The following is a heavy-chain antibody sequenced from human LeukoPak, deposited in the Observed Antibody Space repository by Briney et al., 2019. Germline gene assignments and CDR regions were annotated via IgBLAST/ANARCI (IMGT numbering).Heavy chain of an antibody. J-gene: IGHJ6*03. V-gene: IGHV3-23*01. D-gene: IGHD3-10*01. Sequence: PGGSLRLSCAASGFTFSTFAMIWVRQPPGKGLEWVSSIFPSGGEIHYADSVKGRFTIFRDNSKSTLTLQMNSLRAEDTAVYYCARDPAYGSGVYYYYYYMDAWGKGTTVTVSS. CDR3: ARDPAYGSGVYYYYYYMDA. CDR1: GFTFSTFA. CDR2: IFPSGGEI.